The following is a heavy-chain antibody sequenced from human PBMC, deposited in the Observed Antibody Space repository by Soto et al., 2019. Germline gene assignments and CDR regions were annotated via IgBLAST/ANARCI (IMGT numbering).Heavy chain of an antibody. J-gene: IGHJ5*02. CDR3: ATVWAQLWLNWFDP. Sequence: ASVKVSCKVSGYTLTELSMHWVRQAPGKGLEWMGGFDPEDGETIYAQKFQGRVTMTEDTSTDTAYMELSSLRSEDTAVYYCATVWAQLWLNWFDPWGQGTLVTVSS. V-gene: IGHV1-24*01. CDR2: FDPEDGET. D-gene: IGHD5-18*01. CDR1: GYTLTELS.